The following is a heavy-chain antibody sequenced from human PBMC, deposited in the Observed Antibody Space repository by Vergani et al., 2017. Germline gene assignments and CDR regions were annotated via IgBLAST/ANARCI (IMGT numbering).Heavy chain of an antibody. Sequence: EVQLVESGGGLVKPGGSLRLSCAASGFTFSSYSMNWVRQGPGKGLEWVSSISSSSSYISYADSVKGRFTLSRDNAKNSLYLQMNSLRAEDTAVYYCARDSVRSIAALPIDYWGQGTLVTVSS. V-gene: IGHV3-21*01. J-gene: IGHJ4*02. CDR1: GFTFSSYS. CDR2: ISSSSSYI. D-gene: IGHD6-6*01. CDR3: ARDSVRSIAALPIDY.